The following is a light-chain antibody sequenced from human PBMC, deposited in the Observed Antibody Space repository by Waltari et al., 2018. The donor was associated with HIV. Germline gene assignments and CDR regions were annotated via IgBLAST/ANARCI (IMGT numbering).Light chain of an antibody. Sequence: DIVMPQSPDSLAVSLRERAPINCKSSQSVLYSSNNKNYLAWYQQKPGQPPKLLIYWASTRESGVPDRFSGSGSGTDFTLTISSLQAEDVAVYYCQQYYSTPRTFGQGTKVEIK. CDR1: QSVLYSSNNKNY. V-gene: IGKV4-1*01. J-gene: IGKJ1*01. CDR3: QQYYSTPRT. CDR2: WAS.